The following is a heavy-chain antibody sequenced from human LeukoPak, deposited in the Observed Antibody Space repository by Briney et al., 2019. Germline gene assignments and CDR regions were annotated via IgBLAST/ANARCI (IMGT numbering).Heavy chain of an antibody. J-gene: IGHJ4*02. CDR2: IRKDGSDI. CDR3: ARDGFIVGATRTFDY. Sequence: GGSLRLSCAASGSTFSTYWMSWVRQAPGKGLEWVANIRKDGSDIHYVDSVKGRFTISRDNAKNTLYLQMNSLRAEDTAVYYCARDGFIVGATRTFDYWGQGTLVTVSS. V-gene: IGHV3-7*03. D-gene: IGHD1-26*01. CDR1: GSTFSTYW.